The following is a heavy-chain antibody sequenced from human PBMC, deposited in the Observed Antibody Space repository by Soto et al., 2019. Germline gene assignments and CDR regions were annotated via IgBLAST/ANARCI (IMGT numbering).Heavy chain of an antibody. CDR2: IYYSGNN. CDR3: ARGHYDFRSGSINWFDP. V-gene: IGHV4-59*01. D-gene: IGHD3-3*01. J-gene: IGHJ5*02. CDR1: GDSINNYH. Sequence: NPSETLSLTCTVSGDSINNYHWSWIRQPPGKGLEWIGSIYYSGNNNYNPSLRSRVTISLATSKNQFSLKLNSVTAADTAVYYCARGHYDFRSGSINWFDPWGPGTLVTVSS.